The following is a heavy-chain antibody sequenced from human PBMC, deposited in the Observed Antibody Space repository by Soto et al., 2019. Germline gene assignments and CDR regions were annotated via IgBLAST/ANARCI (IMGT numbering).Heavy chain of an antibody. CDR1: GAALNSGNYY. D-gene: IGHD2-21*01. CDR2: TYVTGAV. V-gene: IGHV4-31*03. J-gene: IGHJ5*02. Sequence: SETLSLTCSASGAALNSGNYYWSWIRQVPGKGLEWIGHTYVTGAVDYNPSLRDRITISQDTSERQFSLNLRLVTAADTAVYYCARLRIATNNYKWFDPWGQGTLVTVSS. CDR3: ARLRIATNNYKWFDP.